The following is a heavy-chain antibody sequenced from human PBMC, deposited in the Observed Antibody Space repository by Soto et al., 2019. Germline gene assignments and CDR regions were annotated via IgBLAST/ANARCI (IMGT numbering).Heavy chain of an antibody. CDR2: IYHSGST. CDR1: GGSISSSNW. Sequence: QVQLQESGPGLVKPSGTLSLTCAVSGGSISSSNWWSWVRQPPGKGLEWIGEIYHSGSTNYNPSLKSRVTRSVDKSKNQFSLKLSSVTAADTAVYYCARRWGYVVTATGFDYWGQGTLVTVSS. CDR3: ARRWGYVVTATGFDY. J-gene: IGHJ4*02. D-gene: IGHD2-21*02. V-gene: IGHV4-4*02.